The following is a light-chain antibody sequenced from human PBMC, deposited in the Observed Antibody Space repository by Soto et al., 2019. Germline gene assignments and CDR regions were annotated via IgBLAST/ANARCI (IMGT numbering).Light chain of an antibody. Sequence: SVLTPPPSVSGAPGQRVTISCTGSSSNIGAGYDVHWYQQLPGTAPKLLIYGNSNRPSGVPDRFSGSKSGTSASLAITGRQADDEADYYCQSYDSSLSGYVFGTGTKVTVL. CDR1: SSNIGAGYD. J-gene: IGLJ1*01. CDR3: QSYDSSLSGYV. V-gene: IGLV1-40*01. CDR2: GNS.